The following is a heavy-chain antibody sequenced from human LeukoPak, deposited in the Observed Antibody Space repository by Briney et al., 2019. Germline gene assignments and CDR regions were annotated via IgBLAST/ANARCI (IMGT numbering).Heavy chain of an antibody. D-gene: IGHD3-16*01. CDR1: GFTFSSYW. CDR3: ARGGGLDV. Sequence: GGSLRLSCAASGFTFSSYWMNWARQAPGKGLEWVASINHNGNVNYYVDSVKGRFTISRDNAKNSLYLQMSNSRAEDTAVYFCARGGGLDVWGQGATVTVSS. CDR2: INHNGNVN. V-gene: IGHV3-7*03. J-gene: IGHJ6*02.